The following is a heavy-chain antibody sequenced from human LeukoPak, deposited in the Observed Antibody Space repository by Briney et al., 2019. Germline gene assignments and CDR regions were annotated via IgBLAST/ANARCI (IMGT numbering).Heavy chain of an antibody. CDR3: AGDWFDP. J-gene: IGHJ5*02. CDR2: IDSRGNT. Sequence: SETLSLTCSVSGGSISSSSNYWGWIRQPPGKGLEWIGSIDSRGNTYYNSSLKSRVSIFVDTSKNQFSLKLSSVTAADTAVYYCAGDWFDPWGQGTLATVSS. CDR1: GGSISSSSNY. V-gene: IGHV4-39*01.